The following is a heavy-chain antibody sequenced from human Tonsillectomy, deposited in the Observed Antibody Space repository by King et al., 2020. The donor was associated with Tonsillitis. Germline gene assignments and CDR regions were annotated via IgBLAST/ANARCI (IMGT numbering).Heavy chain of an antibody. Sequence: VQLVESGGGLVQPGGSLRLSCGISGFTFSRYWMAWVRQAPGKGLEWVATIKQDGSEAYYLDSVKGRFSISRDHAKNSLFLKMTALRVEDTALYYCVRVDRGGGFADFDYWGQGTLVIVSS. J-gene: IGHJ4*02. V-gene: IGHV3-7*01. D-gene: IGHD2-15*01. CDR1: GFTFSRYW. CDR2: IKQDGSEA. CDR3: VRVDRGGGFADFDY.